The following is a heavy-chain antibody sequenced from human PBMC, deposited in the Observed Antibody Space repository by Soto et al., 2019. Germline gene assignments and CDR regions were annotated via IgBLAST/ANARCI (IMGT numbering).Heavy chain of an antibody. J-gene: IGHJ4*02. V-gene: IGHV3-48*03. Sequence: GGSLRLSFAASGFTFSSYEMTWVRQAPGKGLEWISYISSSGSIIYYADSVKGRFTISIDNAKNSLYLQMNSLRAEDTAVYYCARVHRSGSAPIYWGQGTLVTVSS. CDR3: ARVHRSGSAPIY. D-gene: IGHD6-25*01. CDR2: ISSSGSII. CDR1: GFTFSSYE.